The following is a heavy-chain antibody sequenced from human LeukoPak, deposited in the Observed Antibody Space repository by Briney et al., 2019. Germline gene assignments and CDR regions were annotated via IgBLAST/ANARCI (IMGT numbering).Heavy chain of an antibody. CDR1: GFTFDDYA. Sequence: GGSLRLSCAASGFTFDDYAMHWVRQAPGKGLEWVSGISWNSGSIGYADSVKGRFTISRDNAKNSLYLQMNSLRAEDTALYYCAKVPYYDILTGYYDYWGQGTLVTVSS. CDR3: AKVPYYDILTGYYDY. V-gene: IGHV3-9*01. D-gene: IGHD3-9*01. CDR2: ISWNSGSI. J-gene: IGHJ4*02.